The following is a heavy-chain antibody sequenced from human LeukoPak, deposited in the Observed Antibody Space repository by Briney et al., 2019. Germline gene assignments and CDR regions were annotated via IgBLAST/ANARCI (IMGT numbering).Heavy chain of an antibody. D-gene: IGHD6-6*01. CDR3: ARGLTTEYSSSSLDFDY. CDR1: GYTFTSYD. J-gene: IGHJ4*02. CDR2: INPNSGNT. Sequence: GASVKVSCKASGYTFTSYDISWVRQATGQGLEWMGWINPNSGNTGYAQKFQGRVTMTRNTSISTAYMELSSLRSEDTAVYYCARGLTTEYSSSSLDFDYWGQGTLVTVSS. V-gene: IGHV1-8*01.